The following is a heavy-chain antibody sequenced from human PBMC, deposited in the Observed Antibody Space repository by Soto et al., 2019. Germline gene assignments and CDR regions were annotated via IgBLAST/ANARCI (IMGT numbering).Heavy chain of an antibody. CDR1: GLNFSDYA. Sequence: EVQLLESGGDLVQPGGSLRLSCAASGLNFSDYAMTWVRQAPGKGLEWVSGVSNRGDITYYADSVKGRFTISRDNSKNTPFMHVNSLRAEDTALYYCARGDRGGSGSPASYYYSGLDVWGQGTTVTVSS. D-gene: IGHD3-10*01. CDR3: ARGDRGGSGSPASYYYSGLDV. V-gene: IGHV3-23*01. J-gene: IGHJ6*02. CDR2: VSNRGDIT.